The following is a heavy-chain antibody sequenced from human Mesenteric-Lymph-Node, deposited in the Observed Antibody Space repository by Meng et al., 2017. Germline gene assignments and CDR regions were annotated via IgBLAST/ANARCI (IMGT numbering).Heavy chain of an antibody. V-gene: IGHV1-18*04. CDR3: ARDHYELFDLVPTDY. D-gene: IGHD3-16*01. Sequence: ASVKVSCKTSGYIFSDYYMHWVRQAPGQGLEWMGWISAYNGNTNYAQKLQGRVTMTTDTSTSTAYMELRSLRSDDTAVYYCARDHYELFDLVPTDYWGQGTLVTVSS. CDR2: ISAYNGNT. CDR1: GYIFSDYY. J-gene: IGHJ4*02.